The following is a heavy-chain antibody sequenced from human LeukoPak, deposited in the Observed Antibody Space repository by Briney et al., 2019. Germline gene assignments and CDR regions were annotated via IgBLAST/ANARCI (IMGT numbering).Heavy chain of an antibody. D-gene: IGHD2-2*02. CDR3: AADRPYTNYYYYGMDV. CDR1: GFTFTSSA. CDR2: IVVGSGNT. V-gene: IGHV1-58*02. J-gene: IGHJ6*02. Sequence: ASVKVSCKASGFTFTSSAMQWVRQARGQRLEWIGWIVVGSGNTNYAQKFQERVTITRDMSTSTAYMELSSLRSEDTAVYYCAADRPYTNYYYYGMDVWGQGTTVTVSS.